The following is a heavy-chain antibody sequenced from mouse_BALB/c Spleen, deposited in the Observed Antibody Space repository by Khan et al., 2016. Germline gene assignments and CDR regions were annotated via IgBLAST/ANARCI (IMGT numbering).Heavy chain of an antibody. D-gene: IGHD2-14*01. J-gene: IGHJ4*01. Sequence: EVQLQESGPGLVKLSQSLSLTCTVTGYSITSDYAWNWIRQFPGNKLEWMGYISYSGSTSYNPSLKGRISITRDTSKNQFFLQLNSVTTEDTATXYCSRWVRRTGAMDYWGQGTSVAVSS. V-gene: IGHV3-2*02. CDR1: GYSITSDYA. CDR3: SRWVRRTGAMDY. CDR2: ISYSGST.